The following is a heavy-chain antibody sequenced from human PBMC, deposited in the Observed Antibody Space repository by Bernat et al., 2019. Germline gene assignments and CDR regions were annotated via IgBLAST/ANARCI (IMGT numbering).Heavy chain of an antibody. Sequence: QVQLQQWGAGLLKPSETLSLTCAVYGGSFSGYYWSWIRQPPGTGREWIGEINHSGSTNYNPSLKSRVTIAVDTSKNQFSLKLRSVTAADTAVYYCARRGIVVVPAAPKNYYYYYMDVWGKGTTVTVSS. CDR3: ARRGIVVVPAAPKNYYYYYMDV. J-gene: IGHJ6*03. CDR1: GGSFSGYY. V-gene: IGHV4-34*01. D-gene: IGHD2-2*01. CDR2: INHSGST.